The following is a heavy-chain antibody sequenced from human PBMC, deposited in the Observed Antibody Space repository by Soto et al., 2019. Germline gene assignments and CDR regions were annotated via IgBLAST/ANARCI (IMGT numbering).Heavy chain of an antibody. V-gene: IGHV4-59*12. J-gene: IGHJ5*02. D-gene: IGHD3-22*01. CDR2: IYYSGST. CDR3: ARDDYYHWFDP. CDR1: GGSISSYY. Sequence: SETLSLTCTVSGGSISSYYWSWIRQPPGKGLEWIGYIYYSGSTYYNPSLKSRVTISVDTSKNQFSLKLSSVTAADTAVYYCARDDYYHWFDPWGQGTLVTVSS.